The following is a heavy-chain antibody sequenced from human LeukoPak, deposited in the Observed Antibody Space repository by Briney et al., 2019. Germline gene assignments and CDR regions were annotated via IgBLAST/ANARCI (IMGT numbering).Heavy chain of an antibody. CDR3: ARARGYCSGGSCYSDYFDY. V-gene: IGHV3-30-3*01. CDR2: ISYDGSNK. D-gene: IGHD2-15*01. J-gene: IGHJ4*02. Sequence: PGRSLRLSCAASGFTFSSYAMHWVRQAPGKGLEWVAVISYDGSNKYYADPVKGRFTISRDNSKNTLYLQMNSLRAEDTAVYYCARARGYCSGGSCYSDYFDYWGQGTLVTVSS. CDR1: GFTFSSYA.